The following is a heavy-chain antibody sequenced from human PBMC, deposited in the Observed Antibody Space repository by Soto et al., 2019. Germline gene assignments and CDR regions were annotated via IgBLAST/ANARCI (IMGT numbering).Heavy chain of an antibody. CDR1: GYTFTSYG. J-gene: IGHJ4*02. D-gene: IGHD1-20*01. CDR2: ISAYNGNK. CDR3: ARDAAIGMNDY. V-gene: IGHV1-18*01. Sequence: QVQMVQSGAEVKKPGASVNVSCKASGYTFTSYGISWVRQAPGQGLEWMGWISAYNGNKKYAQKLQGRVTMTTDTSTSTAYMELRSLRSDDTAVYYSARDAAIGMNDYWGQGTLVTVSS.